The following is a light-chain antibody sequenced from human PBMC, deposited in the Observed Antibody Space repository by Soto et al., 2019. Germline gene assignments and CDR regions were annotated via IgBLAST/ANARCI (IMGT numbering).Light chain of an antibody. J-gene: IGKJ3*01. CDR1: QGISSY. Sequence: AIRMTQSPSSFSASTGDRVTITCRASQGISSYLAWYQQKPGKAPKLLIYAASTLQSGVPSRFSGRGSGTDFTLTISCLQSEDFATYYCQQYYSYPRITFGPGTKVDIK. V-gene: IGKV1-8*01. CDR2: AAS. CDR3: QQYYSYPRIT.